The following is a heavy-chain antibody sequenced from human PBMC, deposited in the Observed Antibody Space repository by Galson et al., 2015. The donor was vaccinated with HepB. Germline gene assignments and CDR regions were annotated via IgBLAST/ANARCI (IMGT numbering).Heavy chain of an antibody. J-gene: IGHJ4*02. CDR3: ARVSATHDY. V-gene: IGHV3-48*02. CDR2: ITGSSSTI. CDR1: GFTFGDYS. Sequence: SLRLSCAASGFTFGDYSMNWVHQAPGKGLEWVSYITGSSSTIYYTDPVKGRFTISRDNAKNSLYLQMNSLRDEDTAVYYCARVSATHDYWGQGTLVTVSS. D-gene: IGHD1-1*01.